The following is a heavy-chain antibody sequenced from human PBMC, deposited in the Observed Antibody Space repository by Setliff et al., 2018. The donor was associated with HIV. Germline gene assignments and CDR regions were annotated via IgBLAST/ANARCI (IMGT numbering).Heavy chain of an antibody. D-gene: IGHD6-6*01. CDR1: GDSISDTTYY. Sequence: PSETLSLTCSVSGDSISDTTYYWGWIRQPPGKGLEWIGNIYHSGSTLYKPSLKRRVTMSVDTSKNQFSLKLNSVTAADPAVYHCARLSSYRSSSYYFDYWGQGALVTVS. CDR2: IYHSGST. CDR3: ARLSSYRSSSYYFDY. J-gene: IGHJ4*02. V-gene: IGHV4-39*01.